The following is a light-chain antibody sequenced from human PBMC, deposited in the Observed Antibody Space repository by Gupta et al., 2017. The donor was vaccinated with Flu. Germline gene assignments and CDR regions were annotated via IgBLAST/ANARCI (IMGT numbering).Light chain of an antibody. CDR2: GAS. CDR3: QHYNIWPPWT. V-gene: IGKV3-15*01. J-gene: IGKJ1*01. CDR1: HSVGTN. Sequence: AILSVSQGERATLSCRASHSVGTNLAWDQQKPGQAPRLLIQGASTRATGIPARFSGSGSETEFTLTISSLQSEDFAVYYCQHYNIWPPWTFGQGTKVEIK.